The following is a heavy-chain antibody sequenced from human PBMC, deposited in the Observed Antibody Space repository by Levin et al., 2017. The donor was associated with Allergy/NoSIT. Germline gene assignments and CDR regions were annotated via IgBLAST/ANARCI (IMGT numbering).Heavy chain of an antibody. V-gene: IGHV3-11*01. D-gene: IGHD6-13*01. CDR3: ARISSSWYLFDH. J-gene: IGHJ4*02. CDR2: ISTSGSTV. CDR1: GFTFSDFY. Sequence: SCAASGFTFSDFYMSWIRQAPGKGLEWISYISTSGSTVYYADAVKGRFGISRDNAKNSLYLQMNSLRAEDTAMYYCARISSSWYLFDHWGQGALVTVSS.